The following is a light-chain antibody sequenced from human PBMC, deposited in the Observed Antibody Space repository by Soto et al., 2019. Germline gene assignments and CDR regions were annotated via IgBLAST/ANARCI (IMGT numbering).Light chain of an antibody. CDR3: QQYNNWPLT. CDR2: GAS. J-gene: IGKJ4*01. CDR1: QSVSSN. V-gene: IGKV3-15*01. Sequence: EIVMTQSPATLSVSPGERDTLSCRASQSVSSNLAWYQQKPGQAPRILIYGASTRATGIPARFSGSGSGTEFTLTISSLQSEDFAVYYCQQYNNWPLTFGGGTKVEIK.